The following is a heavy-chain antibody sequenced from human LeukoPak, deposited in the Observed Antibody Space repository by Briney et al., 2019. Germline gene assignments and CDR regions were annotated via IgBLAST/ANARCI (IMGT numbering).Heavy chain of an antibody. V-gene: IGHV3-7*01. D-gene: IGHD1-26*01. J-gene: IGHJ4*02. CDR1: GFTFSSYW. CDR3: VRESPYLGVMGALLDY. CDR2: IKTDGSQI. Sequence: GGSLRLSCVASGFTFSSYWMTWVRQAPGKGLEWVANIKTDGSQIYYVDSVKGRFTISRDNAKNSLYLQMNSLRAEDTAVYYCVRESPYLGVMGALLDYWGQGTLVTVSS.